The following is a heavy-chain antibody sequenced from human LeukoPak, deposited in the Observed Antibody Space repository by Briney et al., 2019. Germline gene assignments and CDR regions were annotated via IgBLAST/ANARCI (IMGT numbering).Heavy chain of an antibody. CDR1: GGTFSSYA. CDR3: ARGSGDGYNFGH. J-gene: IGHJ4*02. Sequence: SVRVSCKASGGTFSSYAISWVRQAPGQGLEWMGGIIPIFGTANYAQKFQGRVTITTDESTSTAYMELSSLRSEDTAVYYCARGSGDGYNFGHWGQGTLVTVSS. CDR2: IIPIFGTA. D-gene: IGHD5-24*01. V-gene: IGHV1-69*05.